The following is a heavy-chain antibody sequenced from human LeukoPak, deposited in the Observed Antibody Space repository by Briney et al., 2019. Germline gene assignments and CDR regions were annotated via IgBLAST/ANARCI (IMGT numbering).Heavy chain of an antibody. CDR1: GGSFSGYY. V-gene: IGHV4-34*01. Sequence: SETLSLTCAVYGGSFSGYYWSWIRQPPGKGLEWIGEINHSGSTNYNPSLKSRVTISVDTSKNQFSLKLSSVTAADTAVYYCARGRIRGNYGNWGQGTLVTASS. CDR2: INHSGST. D-gene: IGHD3-16*01. CDR3: ARGRIRGNYGN. J-gene: IGHJ4*02.